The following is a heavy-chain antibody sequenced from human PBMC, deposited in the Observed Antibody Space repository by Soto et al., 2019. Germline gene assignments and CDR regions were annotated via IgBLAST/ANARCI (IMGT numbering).Heavy chain of an antibody. D-gene: IGHD3-10*01. Sequence: PSETVSLTCTVSGGSISTYYWSWIRQPPGGTLEWIGYIYASGATTYNPSLESRITMSVDMPNNEFSLELTSLTAADTAVYYCARSHSFDGSIYHYYFDFWGQGTLVTVSS. CDR2: IYASGAT. J-gene: IGHJ4*02. V-gene: IGHV4-59*01. CDR3: ARSHSFDGSIYHYYFDF. CDR1: GGSISTYY.